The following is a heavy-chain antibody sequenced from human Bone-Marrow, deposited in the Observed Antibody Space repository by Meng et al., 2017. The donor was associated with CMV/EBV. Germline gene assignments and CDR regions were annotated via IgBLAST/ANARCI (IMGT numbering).Heavy chain of an antibody. Sequence: GESLKISCAASGFTVSSNYMSWVRQAPGKGLEWVSSISSSSSYIYYADSVKGRFTISRDNAKNSLYLQMNSLRAEDTAVYYCARDRRPSWVYYYDSSGSNWFDPWGQGTLVTVSS. CDR1: GFTVSSNY. J-gene: IGHJ5*02. V-gene: IGHV3-21*01. CDR2: ISSSSSYI. D-gene: IGHD3-22*01. CDR3: ARDRRPSWVYYYDSSGSNWFDP.